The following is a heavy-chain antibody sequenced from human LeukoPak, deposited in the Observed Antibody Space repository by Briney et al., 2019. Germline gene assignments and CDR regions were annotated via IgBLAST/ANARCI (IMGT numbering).Heavy chain of an antibody. D-gene: IGHD6-25*01. Sequence: GGSLRLSCAASGFTFSDYSMNWVRRAPGKGLEWVSSITSISRYIYYADSVKGRFTISRDDARSSLYLQMNSLRVEDTAVYYCARERHTFDPWGQGTLVTVSS. J-gene: IGHJ5*02. CDR3: ARERHTFDP. CDR2: ITSISRYI. V-gene: IGHV3-21*06. CDR1: GFTFSDYS.